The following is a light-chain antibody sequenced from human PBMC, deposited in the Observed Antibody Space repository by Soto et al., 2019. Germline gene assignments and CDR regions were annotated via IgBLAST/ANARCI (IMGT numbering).Light chain of an antibody. CDR1: SSDVGGQNY. V-gene: IGLV2-8*01. J-gene: IGLJ1*01. Sequence: QSVLTQPPSASGSPGQSVAISCTRTSSDVGGQNYVSWYQQHPGKAPKLIIYAVTERPSGVPDRFSGSKSGNTASLTISGLQAEDEADYYCSSYTSSSTYVFGTGTKVTVL. CDR2: AVT. CDR3: SSYTSSSTYV.